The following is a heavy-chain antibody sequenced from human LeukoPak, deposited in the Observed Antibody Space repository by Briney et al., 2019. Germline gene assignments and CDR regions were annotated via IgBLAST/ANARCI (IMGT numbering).Heavy chain of an antibody. D-gene: IGHD3-10*01. CDR3: ARRYGSYSQNLFDY. Sequence: PSETLSLTXAVSGYSISSGYYWGWIRQPPGKGLEWIGSICHSGSTYYNPSLKSRVTISVDTSKNQFSLKLSSVTAADTAVYYCARRYGSYSQNLFDYWGQGTLVTVSS. CDR2: ICHSGST. J-gene: IGHJ4*02. V-gene: IGHV4-38-2*01. CDR1: GYSISSGYY.